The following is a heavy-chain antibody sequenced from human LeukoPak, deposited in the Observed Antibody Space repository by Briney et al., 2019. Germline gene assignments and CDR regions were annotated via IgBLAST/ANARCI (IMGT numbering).Heavy chain of an antibody. CDR1: GGSFSGYY. J-gene: IGHJ4*02. CDR3: ARVTSYYYGSGRLNFDY. CDR2: INHSGST. V-gene: IGHV4-34*01. D-gene: IGHD3-10*01. Sequence: SETLSLTCAVYGGSFSGYYWSWIRQPPGKGLEWIGEINHSGSTNYNPSLRSRVTISVDTSKNQFSLKLSSVTAADTAVYYCARVTSYYYGSGRLNFDYWGQGTLVTVSS.